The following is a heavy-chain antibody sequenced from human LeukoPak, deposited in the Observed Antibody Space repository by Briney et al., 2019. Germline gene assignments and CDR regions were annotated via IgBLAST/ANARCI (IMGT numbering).Heavy chain of an antibody. CDR1: GFTFNSYT. V-gene: IGHV3-21*01. CDR2: IDSGSSDI. CDR3: ARESPGASLY. J-gene: IGHJ4*02. Sequence: GGSLRLSRAASGFTFNSYTMNWVRQAPGKGLEGVSSIDSGSSDIFYADSVKGRFTISRDNANSSLFLQMNSLRVEDTAVYYCARESPGASLYWGQGTLVTVSS.